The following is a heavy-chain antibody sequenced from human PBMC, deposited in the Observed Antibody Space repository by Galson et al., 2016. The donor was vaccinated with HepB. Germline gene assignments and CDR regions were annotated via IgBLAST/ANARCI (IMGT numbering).Heavy chain of an antibody. CDR1: AGSITSYY. Sequence: SETLSLTCTVSAGSITSYYWSWIRQSPGKGLEWIGYIYHSGDTHYNPSLKSRVTMSVDTSKNQFSLRLRLVTAADTAVYYCAAMKNIDFDYCGQGTRVTVTS. D-gene: IGHD2/OR15-2a*01. V-gene: IGHV4-59*01. CDR3: AAMKNIDFDY. CDR2: IYHSGDT. J-gene: IGHJ4*02.